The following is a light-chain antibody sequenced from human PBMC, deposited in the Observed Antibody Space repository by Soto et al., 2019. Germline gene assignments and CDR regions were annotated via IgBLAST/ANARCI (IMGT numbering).Light chain of an antibody. CDR1: QRISSY. CDR2: GTS. J-gene: IGKJ4*01. Sequence: DIQMTQFPSSLSASIGDRVTIPCRTSQRISSYLNWYQQKPGKAPKLLIYGTSSLQSGVPSRFSGSGSGTAFTLTISSLQPEDFATYYCQQSYNTPLFGGGTKVDIK. CDR3: QQSYNTPL. V-gene: IGKV1-39*01.